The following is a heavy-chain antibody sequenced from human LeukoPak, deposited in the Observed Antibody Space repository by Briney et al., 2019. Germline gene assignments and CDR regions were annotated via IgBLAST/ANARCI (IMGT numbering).Heavy chain of an antibody. CDR1: RFTFSNAW. CDR2: IKSKTDGGTT. J-gene: IGHJ4*02. CDR3: TTMTRLLYYFDY. Sequence: GGSLRLSCAASRFTFSNAWMSWIRQAPGKGLELVGRIKSKTDGGTTDYAAPVKGRFTISRDDLKNTLYLQMNSLKTEDTAVYYCTTMTRLLYYFDYWGQGTLVTVSS. D-gene: IGHD2/OR15-2a*01. V-gene: IGHV3-15*01.